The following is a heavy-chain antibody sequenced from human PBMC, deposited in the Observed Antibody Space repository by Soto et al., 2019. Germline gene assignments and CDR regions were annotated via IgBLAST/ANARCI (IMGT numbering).Heavy chain of an antibody. CDR2: TYYRSKWYN. Sequence: QALSLTCAISGDSVSTNSAGWNWIMQSPSRGLEWLGRTYYRSKWYNDYAVSVKSRITINPDTSKNQFSLQLNSVTPEDTAVYYCARDVAVAGPFDYWGQGTLVTVSS. V-gene: IGHV6-1*01. D-gene: IGHD6-19*01. J-gene: IGHJ4*02. CDR1: GDSVSTNSAG. CDR3: ARDVAVAGPFDY.